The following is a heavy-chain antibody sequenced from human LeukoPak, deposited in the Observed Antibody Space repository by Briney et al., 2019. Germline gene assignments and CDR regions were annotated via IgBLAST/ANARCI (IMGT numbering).Heavy chain of an antibody. CDR3: ARDGSAARGYYYYYYYMDV. Sequence: PGRSLRLSCAASGFTFSSYAMHWVRQAPGKGLEWVAVISYDGSNKYYAGSVKGRFTISRDNSKNTLYLQMNSLRAEDTAVYYCARDGSAARGYYYYYYYMDVWGKGTTVTVSS. CDR2: ISYDGSNK. J-gene: IGHJ6*03. D-gene: IGHD6-6*01. V-gene: IGHV3-30*04. CDR1: GFTFSSYA.